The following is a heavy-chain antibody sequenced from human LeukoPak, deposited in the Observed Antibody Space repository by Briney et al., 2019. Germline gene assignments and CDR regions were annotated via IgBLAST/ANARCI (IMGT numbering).Heavy chain of an antibody. J-gene: IGHJ6*03. CDR1: GYTFTSYA. CDR3: ARVKAAAGTLGPTDYYYYYMDV. Sequence: ASVKVSCKASGYTFTSYAMNWVRQAPGQGLEWMGWINTNTGNPTYAQGFTGRFVFSLDTSVSTAYLQISSLKAEDTAVYYCARVKAAAGTLGPTDYYYYYMDVWGKGTTVTVSS. V-gene: IGHV7-4-1*02. CDR2: INTNTGNP. D-gene: IGHD6-13*01.